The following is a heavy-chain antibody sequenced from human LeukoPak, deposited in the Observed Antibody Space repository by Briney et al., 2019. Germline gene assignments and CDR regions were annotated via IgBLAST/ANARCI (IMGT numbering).Heavy chain of an antibody. CDR2: INHSGST. D-gene: IGHD6-13*01. CDR1: GGSFSGYY. J-gene: IGHJ4*02. CDR3: ARLPSSAGAGTFDY. Sequence: SETLSLTCAVYGGSFSGYYWSWIRQPPGKGLEWIGEINHSGSTNYNPSLKSRVTISVDTSKNQFSLKLSSVTAADTAVYYCARLPSSAGAGTFDYWGQGTLVTVSS. V-gene: IGHV4-34*01.